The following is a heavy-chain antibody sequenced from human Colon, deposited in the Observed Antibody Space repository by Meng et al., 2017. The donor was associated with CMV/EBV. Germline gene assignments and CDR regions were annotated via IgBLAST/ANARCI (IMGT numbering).Heavy chain of an antibody. CDR3: ATDHLWGMPN. CDR2: IRFDGSQQ. CDR1: GFIFSHYS. Sequence: VRLVESGGGVVQPGGSLRLSCVTSGFIFSHYSMQWVRQSPGKGLEWVAHIRFDGSQQFYVQSVKGRFTVSRHDPKNTLYLQMNDLRPEDTGVYYCATDHLWGMPNWGRGTLVTVSS. V-gene: IGHV3-30*02. J-gene: IGHJ4*02. D-gene: IGHD3-3*02.